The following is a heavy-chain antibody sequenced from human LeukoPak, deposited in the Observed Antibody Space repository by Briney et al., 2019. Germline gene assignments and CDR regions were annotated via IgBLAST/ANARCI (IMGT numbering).Heavy chain of an antibody. CDR2: INSDGSST. CDR1: GFTFSSYW. D-gene: IGHD4-23*01. J-gene: IGHJ4*02. Sequence: GGSLRLSCAASGFTFSSYWMHWVRQAPGKGLVWVSRINSDGSSTSYADSVKGRFTISRDNAKNTLYLQMNSLRAEDTAVFYCARNYGNSHFDYWGPGTLVTVSS. CDR3: ARNYGNSHFDY. V-gene: IGHV3-74*01.